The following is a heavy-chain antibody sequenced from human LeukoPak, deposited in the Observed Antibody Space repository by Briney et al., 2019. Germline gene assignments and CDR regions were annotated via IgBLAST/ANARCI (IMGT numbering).Heavy chain of an antibody. J-gene: IGHJ6*02. CDR3: ASLAGMDV. CDR1: GGSFSGYY. CDR2: INHSGST. Sequence: SETLSLTCAVYGGSFSGYYWSWIRQPPGKGLEWIGEINHSGSTNYNPSLKSRVTISVDTSKNQFSLKLSSVTAADTAVYYCASLAGMDVWGQGTTVTVSS. V-gene: IGHV4-34*01.